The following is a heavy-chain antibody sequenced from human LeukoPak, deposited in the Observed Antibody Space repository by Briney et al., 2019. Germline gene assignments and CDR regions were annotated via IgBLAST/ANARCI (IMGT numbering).Heavy chain of an antibody. V-gene: IGHV1-8*01. Sequence: ASVKVSCKASGYNFSSYDINWVRQAPGQGPEWMGWMNPNTGNTGYAQSFQGRIDLTRNPSISTAYMELSSLRSEDTALYYCVRAPQEGRDILTGVQTGNWFHHWGQGTLLTVSS. D-gene: IGHD3-9*01. CDR2: MNPNTGNT. CDR3: VRAPQEGRDILTGVQTGNWFHH. J-gene: IGHJ5*02. CDR1: GYNFSSYD.